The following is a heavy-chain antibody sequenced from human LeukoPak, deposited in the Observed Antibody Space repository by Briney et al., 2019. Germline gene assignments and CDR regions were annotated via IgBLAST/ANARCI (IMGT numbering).Heavy chain of an antibody. CDR3: AKLCYYGSGSSYYFDY. D-gene: IGHD3-10*01. CDR1: GFTFSSYA. Sequence: PGGSLRLSCAASGFTFSSYAMSWVRQAPGKGLEWVSAISGSGGSTYYADSVKGRFTISRDNSKDTLYLQMNSLRAEDTTVYYCAKLCYYGSGSSYYFDYWGQGTLVIVSS. V-gene: IGHV3-23*01. J-gene: IGHJ4*02. CDR2: ISGSGGST.